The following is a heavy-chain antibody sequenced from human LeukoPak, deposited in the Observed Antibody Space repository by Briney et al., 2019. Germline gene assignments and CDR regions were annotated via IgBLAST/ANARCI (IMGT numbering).Heavy chain of an antibody. Sequence: PSETLPLTCAVYGGSFSGYYWSWIRQPPGKGLEWIGEINHSGSTNYNPSLKSRVTISVDTSKNQFSLKLSSVTAADTAVYYCARGMAVAGTSGFDYWGQGTLVTVSS. D-gene: IGHD6-19*01. CDR3: ARGMAVAGTSGFDY. V-gene: IGHV4-34*01. CDR2: INHSGST. CDR1: GGSFSGYY. J-gene: IGHJ4*02.